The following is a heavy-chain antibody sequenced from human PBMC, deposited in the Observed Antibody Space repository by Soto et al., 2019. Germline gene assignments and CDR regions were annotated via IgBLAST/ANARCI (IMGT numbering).Heavy chain of an antibody. J-gene: IGHJ4*02. V-gene: IGHV4-30-4*01. Sequence: TLSLTYTVSGGSISSGDYYWSWIRQPPGKGLEWIGYIYYSGSAYYNASLKSRVTISIDTSRNQFSLRLTSVTAADTAVFYCARGTGVDGSHYFDYWGQGTLVTVSS. CDR1: GGSISSGDYY. CDR2: IYYSGSA. CDR3: ARGTGVDGSHYFDY. D-gene: IGHD1-26*01.